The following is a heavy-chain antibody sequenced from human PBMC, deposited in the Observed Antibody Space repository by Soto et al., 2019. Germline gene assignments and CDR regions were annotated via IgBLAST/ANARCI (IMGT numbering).Heavy chain of an antibody. V-gene: IGHV4-39*01. Sequence: QLQLQESGPGLVKPSETLSLTCTVSGGSISSNSHYWGWIRQPPGKGLEWIGSIYYTGTTYYNPSLESRVTLSVDTSKNQFSLKLSSVTAADTAVYFCARHPSGSAFHYWGRGALVTVSS. CDR2: IYYTGTT. J-gene: IGHJ4*02. CDR1: GGSISSNSHY. CDR3: ARHPSGSAFHY. D-gene: IGHD1-26*01.